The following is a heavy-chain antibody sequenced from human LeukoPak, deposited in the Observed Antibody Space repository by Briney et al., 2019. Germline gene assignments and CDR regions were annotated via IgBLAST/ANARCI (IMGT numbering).Heavy chain of an antibody. D-gene: IGHD6-19*01. CDR2: INTNTGNP. CDR3: ARGSSGWYSEAFDI. Sequence: ASVKVSCKASGYTFTSYAMNWVRQAPGQGLEWMGWINTNTGNPTYAQGFTGRFVFSLDTSVSTAYLQISSLKAEDTAVYYCARGSSGWYSEAFDIWGQGTMVTVSS. V-gene: IGHV7-4-1*02. J-gene: IGHJ3*02. CDR1: GYTFTSYA.